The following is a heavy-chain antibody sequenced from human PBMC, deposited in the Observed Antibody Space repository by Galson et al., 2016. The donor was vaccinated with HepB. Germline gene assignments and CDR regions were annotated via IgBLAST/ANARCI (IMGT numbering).Heavy chain of an antibody. D-gene: IGHD7-27*01. CDR3: ARSHLLGRGFGW. CDR2: TFYRSNWQT. CDR1: GDSVSSNSAG. Sequence: CAISGDSVSSNSAGWYWFRQSPSRGLEWLGRTFYRSNWQTDYAESVKSRITINPDTSKNEFSLHLSSVTPEDTGVYYCARSHLLGRGFGWWGPGTPVTVSS. V-gene: IGHV6-1*01. J-gene: IGHJ4*02.